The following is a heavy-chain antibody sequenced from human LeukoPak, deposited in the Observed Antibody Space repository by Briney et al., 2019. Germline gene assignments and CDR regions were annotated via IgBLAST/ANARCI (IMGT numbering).Heavy chain of an antibody. CDR2: IYYSGST. CDR3: ARVKSTAFYYGMDV. Sequence: PSETLSLTCTVSGGSISRGGYYWRWIRQHPGKGLGWIGYIYYSGSTYYNPSLKSRVTISVDTSKNQFSLKLSSVTAADTAVYYCARVKSTAFYYGMDVWGQGTTVTVSS. J-gene: IGHJ6*02. D-gene: IGHD5/OR15-5a*01. V-gene: IGHV4-31*03. CDR1: GGSISRGGYY.